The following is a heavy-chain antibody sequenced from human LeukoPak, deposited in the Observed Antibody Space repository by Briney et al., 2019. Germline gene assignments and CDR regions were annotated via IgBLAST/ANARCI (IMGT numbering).Heavy chain of an antibody. Sequence: SETLSLTCTVSGGSISSSSYYWGWIRQPPGKGLEWIGSIYYSGSTYYNPSLKSRVTISVDTSKNQFSLKLSSVTAADTAVYYCARQLWFGELFLPDYWGQGTLVTVSS. D-gene: IGHD3-10*01. J-gene: IGHJ4*02. CDR3: ARQLWFGELFLPDY. V-gene: IGHV4-39*01. CDR1: GGSISSSSYY. CDR2: IYYSGST.